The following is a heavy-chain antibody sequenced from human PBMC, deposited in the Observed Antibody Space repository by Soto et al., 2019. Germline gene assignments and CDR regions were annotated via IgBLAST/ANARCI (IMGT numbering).Heavy chain of an antibody. CDR1: VFTFSSYA. Sequence: GGSLRVSCSASVFTFSSYAMGWVRQGPGKGLEWVAVVSIGGSTHYADSVRGRFTISRDNSKNTLSLQMNSLTAEDTAVYFCAKRRGAGGHFDYWGQGALVTVSS. J-gene: IGHJ4*02. D-gene: IGHD2-15*01. V-gene: IGHV3-23*01. CDR2: VSIGGST. CDR3: AKRRGAGGHFDY.